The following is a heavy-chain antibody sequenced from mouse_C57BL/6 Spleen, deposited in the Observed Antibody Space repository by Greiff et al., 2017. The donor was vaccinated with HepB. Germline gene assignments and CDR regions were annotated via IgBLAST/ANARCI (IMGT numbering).Heavy chain of an antibody. J-gene: IGHJ3*01. CDR1: GYTFTDYE. CDR2: IDPETGGT. D-gene: IGHD1-1*01. CDR3: TRCDYYGSSYLFAY. Sequence: QVQLKQSGAELVRPGASVTLSCKASGYTFTDYEMHWVKQTPVHGLEWIGAIDPETGGTAYNQKFKGKAILTADKSSSTAYMELRSLTSEDSAVYYCTRCDYYGSSYLFAYWGQGTLVTVSA. V-gene: IGHV1-15*01.